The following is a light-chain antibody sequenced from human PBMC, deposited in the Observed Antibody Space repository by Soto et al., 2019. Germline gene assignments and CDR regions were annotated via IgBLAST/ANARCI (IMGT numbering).Light chain of an antibody. V-gene: IGLV1-40*01. J-gene: IGLJ1*01. CDR2: GNT. CDR1: SSDIGAGFD. Sequence: QAVVTQPPSVSGAPGQRVTISCTGSSSDIGAGFDVHWYQHLPGTAPKLLIYGNTNRPSGIPGRFSGSKSGTSASLVITGLQAEDDADYYCQSYENSRTGFYVFGTGTKVTVL. CDR3: QSYENSRTGFYV.